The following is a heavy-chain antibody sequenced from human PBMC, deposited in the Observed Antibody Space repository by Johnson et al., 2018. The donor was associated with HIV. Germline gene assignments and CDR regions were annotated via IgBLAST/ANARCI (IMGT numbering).Heavy chain of an antibody. J-gene: IGHJ3*02. D-gene: IGHD5-18*01. CDR2: ISGDSGYT. V-gene: IGHV3/OR16-8*01. CDR1: GFTFSNHY. Sequence: EKLVESGGGLVQPGGSLRLSCPASGFTFSNHYMSWVRQAPGKGLEWVSYISGDSGYTNYADSVKGRFTISRDNANNSPYLQMNSLRAEDTAVYYCARVSLAYSYGYDAFDIWGQGTMVTVSS. CDR3: ARVSLAYSYGYDAFDI.